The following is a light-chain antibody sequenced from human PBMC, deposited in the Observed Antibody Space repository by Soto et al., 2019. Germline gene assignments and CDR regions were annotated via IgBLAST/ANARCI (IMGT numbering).Light chain of an antibody. CDR3: QQANSFPWT. V-gene: IGKV1D-12*01. Sequence: DIQMTQSPSSVSASLGDRVTITCRASQDISGWLAWFQQKPGKAPNLLIYSASTLQSGVPSRFSGSGYGTDFTLTIDSLQPEDFATYYCQQANSFPWTFGQGTKVEL. J-gene: IGKJ1*01. CDR1: QDISGW. CDR2: SAS.